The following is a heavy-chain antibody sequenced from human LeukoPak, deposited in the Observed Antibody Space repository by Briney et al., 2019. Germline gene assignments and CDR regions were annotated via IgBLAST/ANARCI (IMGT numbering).Heavy chain of an antibody. D-gene: IGHD6-19*01. CDR1: GGSLSGYY. J-gene: IGHJ3*02. CDR2: INHSGST. CDR3: ARVRWQWNAFDI. Sequence: SETLSLTCAVYGGSLSGYYWSWIGQPPGKGLEWIGEINHSGSTNYNPSLKSRVTISVDTSKNQFSLKLSSVTAADTAVYYCARVRWQWNAFDIWGQGPMVTVSS. V-gene: IGHV4-34*01.